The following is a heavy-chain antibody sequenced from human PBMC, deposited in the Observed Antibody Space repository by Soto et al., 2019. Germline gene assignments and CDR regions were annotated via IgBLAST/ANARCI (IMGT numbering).Heavy chain of an antibody. J-gene: IGHJ6*02. CDR2: ISGSGGST. D-gene: IGHD3-3*01. V-gene: IGHV3-23*01. CDR3: ARGSYYDFWGAPYGMDV. Sequence: GGSLRLSCAASGFTFSSYAMSWVRQAPGKGLEWVSAISGSGGSTYYADSVKGRFTISRDNSKNTLYLQMNSLRAEDTAVYYCARGSYYDFWGAPYGMDVWGQGTTVTVS. CDR1: GFTFSSYA.